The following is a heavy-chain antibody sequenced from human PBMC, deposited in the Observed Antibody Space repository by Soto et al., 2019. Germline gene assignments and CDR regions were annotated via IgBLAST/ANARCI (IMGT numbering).Heavy chain of an antibody. CDR1: GFTFSSYA. V-gene: IGHV3-64*01. D-gene: IGHD6-19*01. CDR2: ISSNGGST. Sequence: GGSLRLSCAASGFTFSSYAMHWVRQAPGKGLEYVSAISSNGGSTYYANSVKGRFTISRDNSKNTLYLQMGSLRAEDMAVYYCAREALAVAGSFDYWGQGTLVTVSS. J-gene: IGHJ4*02. CDR3: AREALAVAGSFDY.